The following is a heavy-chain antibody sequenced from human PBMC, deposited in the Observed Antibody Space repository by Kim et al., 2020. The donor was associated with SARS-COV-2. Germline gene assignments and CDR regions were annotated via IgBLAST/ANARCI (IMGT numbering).Heavy chain of an antibody. Sequence: GGSLRLSCAASGFTFSDYAMTWVRQAPGKGLEWVSTIRYTGSDKYYADSVKGRFTISRDNPKNTLDLQMNSLRAEDTAVYFCAKTGSGGWYLDYWGRGTLVTVSP. V-gene: IGHV3-23*01. D-gene: IGHD6-19*01. CDR2: IRYTGSDK. CDR1: GFTFSDYA. J-gene: IGHJ4*02. CDR3: AKTGSGGWYLDY.